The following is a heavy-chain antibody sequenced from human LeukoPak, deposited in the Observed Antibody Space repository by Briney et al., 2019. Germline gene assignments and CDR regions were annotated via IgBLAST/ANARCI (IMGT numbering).Heavy chain of an antibody. J-gene: IGHJ4*02. V-gene: IGHV4-38-2*02. CDR3: ARDEELYYFDY. D-gene: IGHD1-7*01. Sequence: PSETLSLTCAVSGYSISSGYYWGWIRQPPGKWLEWIGSIYHSGSTYYNASLKSRVTISVDTSKNQFSLKLSSVTAADTAVYYCARDEELYYFDYWGQGTLVTVSS. CDR1: GYSISSGYY. CDR2: IYHSGST.